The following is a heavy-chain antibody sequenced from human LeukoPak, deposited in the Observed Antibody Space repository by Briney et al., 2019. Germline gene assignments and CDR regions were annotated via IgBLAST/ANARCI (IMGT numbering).Heavy chain of an antibody. D-gene: IGHD2-2*01. CDR3: ARVRVTAAENSFDP. CDR1: GYTFTRYG. V-gene: IGHV1-18*01. J-gene: IGHJ5*02. Sequence: ASVKVSCKSSGYTFTRYGISWVRQAPGQGLEWMGWISAYNGNTNYAQKLQGRVTMTTDTSTSTAYMELRSLRSDDTAVYYCARVRVTAAENSFDPWGQGTLVTVSS. CDR2: ISAYNGNT.